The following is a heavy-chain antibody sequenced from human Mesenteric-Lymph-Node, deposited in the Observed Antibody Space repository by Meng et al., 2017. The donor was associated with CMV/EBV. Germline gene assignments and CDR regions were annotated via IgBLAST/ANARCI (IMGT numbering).Heavy chain of an antibody. CDR3: ARDWNGVQGSYFDY. Sequence: SETLSLTCTVSGASISSNSYYWGWIRQPPGKGLEWIGSIYYSGSTYYNPSLKSRVTISVDTSENQFSLKLSSVTAADTAVYYCARDWNGVQGSYFDYWGQGTLVTVSS. V-gene: IGHV4-39*07. CDR2: IYYSGST. J-gene: IGHJ4*02. CDR1: GASISSNSYY. D-gene: IGHD1-1*01.